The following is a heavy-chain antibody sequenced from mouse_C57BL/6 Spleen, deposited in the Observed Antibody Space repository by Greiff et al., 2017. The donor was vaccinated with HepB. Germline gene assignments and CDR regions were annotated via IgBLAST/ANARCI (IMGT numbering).Heavy chain of an antibody. D-gene: IGHD1-1*01. Sequence: VQLQQPGAELVMPGASVKLSCKASGYTFTSYWMHWVKQRPGQGLEWIGEIDPSDSYTNYNQKFKGKSTLTVDKSSSTAYMQLSSLTSEDSAVYYCARGGWDYYGSSFDYWGQGTTLTVSS. V-gene: IGHV1-69*01. CDR3: ARGGWDYYGSSFDY. J-gene: IGHJ2*01. CDR1: GYTFTSYW. CDR2: IDPSDSYT.